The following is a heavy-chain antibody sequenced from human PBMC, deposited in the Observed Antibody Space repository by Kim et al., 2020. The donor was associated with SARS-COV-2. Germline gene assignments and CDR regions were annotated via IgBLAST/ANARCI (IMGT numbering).Heavy chain of an antibody. D-gene: IGHD1-1*01. Sequence: STNDTPSHKSRVTISVDTSKNQFSLKLSSVTAADTAVYYCARGKVRDYYYGMDVWGQGTTVTVSS. J-gene: IGHJ6*02. CDR3: ARGKVRDYYYGMDV. CDR2: ST. V-gene: IGHV4-59*09.